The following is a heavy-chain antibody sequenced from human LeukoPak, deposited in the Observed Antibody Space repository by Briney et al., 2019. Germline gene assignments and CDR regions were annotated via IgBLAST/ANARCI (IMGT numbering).Heavy chain of an antibody. CDR3: ARLPSDDFWSGYYFKGHFDH. Sequence: PRASVKVSCKASGYTFTSYGISWVRQAPGQGLEWMGWISTYNGNTKYAQKFQVRLTMTTDTSTTTAYMELSSLRSDDTAVYYCARLPSDDFWSGYYFKGHFDHWGQGTPVTVSS. D-gene: IGHD3-3*01. CDR2: ISTYNGNT. CDR1: GYTFTSYG. V-gene: IGHV1-18*01. J-gene: IGHJ4*02.